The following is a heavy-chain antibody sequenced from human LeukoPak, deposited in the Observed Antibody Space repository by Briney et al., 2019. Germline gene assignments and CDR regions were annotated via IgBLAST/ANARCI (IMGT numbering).Heavy chain of an antibody. J-gene: IGHJ4*02. CDR2: ISYDGSNK. D-gene: IGHD6-19*01. Sequence: GGSLRLSCAASGFTFSSYGMHWVRQAPGKGLEWVAVISYDGSNKFYADSVKGRFTISRDNSKSTLYLQMNSLRAEDTAGYYWAKELSAGRGGGWEGYFDYWGQGTLVTVSA. CDR3: AKELSAGRGGGWEGYFDY. V-gene: IGHV3-30*18. CDR1: GFTFSSYG.